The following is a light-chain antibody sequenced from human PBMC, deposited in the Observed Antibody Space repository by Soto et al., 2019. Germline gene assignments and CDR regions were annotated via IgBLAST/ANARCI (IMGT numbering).Light chain of an antibody. Sequence: QSALTQPPSASGSPGQSVTSSCTGTSSDVGGYNHVSWYQQNPGKAPKLMIYDVSKRPSGVPDRFSGSKSGNTASLTISGLQAEDEADYYCASYAGSNNSVFGTGTKLTVL. J-gene: IGLJ1*01. CDR2: DVS. CDR3: ASYAGSNNSV. CDR1: SSDVGGYNH. V-gene: IGLV2-8*01.